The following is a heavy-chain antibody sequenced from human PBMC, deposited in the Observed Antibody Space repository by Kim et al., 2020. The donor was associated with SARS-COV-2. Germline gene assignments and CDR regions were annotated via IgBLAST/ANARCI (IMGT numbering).Heavy chain of an antibody. Sequence: SETLSLTCTVSGGSISSGDYYWSWIRQPPGKGLEWIGYIYYSGSTYYNPSLKSRVTISVDTSKNQFSLKLSSVTAADTAVYYCARDRNYGDYVLFGYWGQGTLVTVSS. CDR1: GGSISSGDYY. V-gene: IGHV4-30-4*01. J-gene: IGHJ4*02. CDR3: ARDRNYGDYVLFGY. D-gene: IGHD4-17*01. CDR2: IYYSGST.